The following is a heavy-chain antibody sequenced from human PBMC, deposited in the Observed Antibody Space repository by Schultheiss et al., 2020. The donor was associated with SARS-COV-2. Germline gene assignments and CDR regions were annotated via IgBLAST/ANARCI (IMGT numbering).Heavy chain of an antibody. CDR3: VKEGDEMGTS. CDR1: GFTFSSYS. D-gene: IGHD5-24*01. Sequence: GGSLRLSCAASGFTFSSYSMNWVRQAPGKGLEWVSSITSSTTIFYADSVKGRFIISRDNAKNSLDLQMNSLRVDDTAVYYCVKEGDEMGTSWGQGTLVTVSS. J-gene: IGHJ4*02. V-gene: IGHV3-21*04. CDR2: ITSSTTI.